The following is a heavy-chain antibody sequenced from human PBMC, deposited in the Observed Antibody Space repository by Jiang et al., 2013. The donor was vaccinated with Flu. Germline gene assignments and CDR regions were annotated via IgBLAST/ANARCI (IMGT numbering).Heavy chain of an antibody. Sequence: VQLVESGAEVKKPGESLKISCKGSGYTFTNYWIGWVRQMPGKGLEWMGIVYPGDSDTRYIPSFQGQVTISVDKSINTAYLQLSSLKASDTAMYYCARRGYYDGGYYYAGGFHYWGQGTLVTVSS. J-gene: IGHJ4*02. CDR1: GYTFTNYW. D-gene: IGHD3-22*01. CDR3: ARRGYYDGGYYYAGGFHY. V-gene: IGHV5-51*01. CDR2: VYPGDSDT.